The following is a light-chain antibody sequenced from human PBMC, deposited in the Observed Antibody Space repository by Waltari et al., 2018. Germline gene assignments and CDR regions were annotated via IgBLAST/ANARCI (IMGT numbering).Light chain of an antibody. V-gene: IGKV2-28*01. Sequence: EIVMTQSPLSLPVTPGEPATISCRSSQTLLHTNGNNYLDWYLQKPGQSPQLLLYLGSNRASGVPDRFSGSGSGTEFTLTISSLQSEDSAIYYCQQYNIWPWTFGPGTNVDIK. CDR1: QTLLHTNGNNY. CDR3: QQYNIWPWT. J-gene: IGKJ1*01. CDR2: LGS.